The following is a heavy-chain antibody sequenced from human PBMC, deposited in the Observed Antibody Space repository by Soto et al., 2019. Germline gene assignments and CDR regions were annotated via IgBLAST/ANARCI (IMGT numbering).Heavy chain of an antibody. V-gene: IGHV3-23*01. CDR1: GFTFSNYA. CDR3: AKASSMTTVTTYPDY. J-gene: IGHJ4*02. CDR2: ISGSGGVT. Sequence: VQLLESGGGLVQPGGSLRLPCAASGFTFSNYAMSWVRQAPGKGLEWVSAISGSGGVTYYANSVKGRFTISRDNSKNTLYLQVNSLRAEDTAVYYCAKASSMTTVTTYPDYWGQGTLVTVSS. D-gene: IGHD4-17*01.